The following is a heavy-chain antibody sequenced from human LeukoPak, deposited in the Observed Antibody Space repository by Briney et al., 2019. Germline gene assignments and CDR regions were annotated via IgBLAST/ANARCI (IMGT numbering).Heavy chain of an antibody. CDR2: IRYDGSNK. CDR1: GFTFSSYG. V-gene: IGHV3-30*02. CDR3: AKDGGSGWSYYFDY. D-gene: IGHD6-19*01. Sequence: GGSLRLSCAASGFTFSSYGMHWVRQAPGKGLEGVAFIRYDGSNKYYADSVKGRFTISRDNSNNTLYLQMNSLRAEDTAVYYCAKDGGSGWSYYFDYWGQGTLVTVSS. J-gene: IGHJ4*02.